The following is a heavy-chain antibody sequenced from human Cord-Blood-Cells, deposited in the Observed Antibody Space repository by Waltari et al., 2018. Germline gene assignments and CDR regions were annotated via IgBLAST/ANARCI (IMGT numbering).Heavy chain of an antibody. CDR1: GGSFSGYY. Sequence: QVQLQQWGAGLLKPSETLSLTCAVYGGSFSGYYWSWIRQPPGKGLEWIGEINHSGSTNDNPSLKSRVTISVDTSKNQFSLKLSSVTAADTAVYYCARVVLRTGDPYSLDYWGQGTLVTVSS. V-gene: IGHV4-34*01. CDR3: ARVVLRTGDPYSLDY. D-gene: IGHD7-27*01. CDR2: INHSGST. J-gene: IGHJ4*02.